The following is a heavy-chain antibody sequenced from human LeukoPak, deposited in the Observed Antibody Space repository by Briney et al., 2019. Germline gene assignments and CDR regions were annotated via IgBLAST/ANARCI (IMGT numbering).Heavy chain of an antibody. CDR1: GFTFSYYG. V-gene: IGHV3-33*01. J-gene: IGHJ5*01. Sequence: GGSLRLSCAGSGFTFSYYGMNWVRQAPGKGLGWGAGIWHDGSKEYYADSLKGRVTISRDNSKKTMYMEVSSLRAEDTAVYYCARDGDTSGHFSWFDSWGQGTLVTVSS. CDR2: IWHDGSKE. D-gene: IGHD2-15*01. CDR3: ARDGDTSGHFSWFDS.